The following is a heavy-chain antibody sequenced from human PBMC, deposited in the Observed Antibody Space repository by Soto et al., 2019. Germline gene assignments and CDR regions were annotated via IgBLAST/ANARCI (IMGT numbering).Heavy chain of an antibody. J-gene: IGHJ6*02. D-gene: IGHD5-18*01. CDR3: ARDRLMATAGTARHYFGLDV. Sequence: SETLSLTCTVSGGSIRSGGYYWSWVRQNPRRGLEWIGNIYYSGNTYYNPSLKSRLTISVDTSKNQFSLNLSAVTAADTAVYYCARDRLMATAGTARHYFGLDVWGQGTTVTVSS. V-gene: IGHV4-31*03. CDR1: GGSIRSGGYY. CDR2: IYYSGNT.